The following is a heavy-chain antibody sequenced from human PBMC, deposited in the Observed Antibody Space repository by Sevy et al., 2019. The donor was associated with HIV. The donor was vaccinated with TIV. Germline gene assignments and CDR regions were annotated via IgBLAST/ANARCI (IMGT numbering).Heavy chain of an antibody. CDR3: AGGDTTMITDLDY. CDR2: VTSDGTE. J-gene: IGHJ4*02. V-gene: IGHV3-23*01. Sequence: GGSLRLSCAASGLTLTTTGMSWVRQAPGKGLEWVAGVTSDGTEYYADSVRDRFTVSIDNSKNNLYLQLNSLRADDTAVFYCAGGDTTMITDLDYWRQGTLVTVSS. CDR1: GLTLTTTG. D-gene: IGHD3-16*01.